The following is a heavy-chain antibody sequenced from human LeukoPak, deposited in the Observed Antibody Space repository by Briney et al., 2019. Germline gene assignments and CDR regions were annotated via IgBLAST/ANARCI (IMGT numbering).Heavy chain of an antibody. CDR3: ARGRGYGDYVSY. V-gene: IGHV1-18*01. D-gene: IGHD4-17*01. Sequence: ASVKDSCKASGYTFTSYGSSWVRQAPGQGLEWMGWISAYNGNTNYAQKLQGRVTMTTDTSTSTAYMELRSLRSDGTAVYYCARGRGYGDYVSYWGQGTLVTVSS. J-gene: IGHJ4*02. CDR2: ISAYNGNT. CDR1: GYTFTSYG.